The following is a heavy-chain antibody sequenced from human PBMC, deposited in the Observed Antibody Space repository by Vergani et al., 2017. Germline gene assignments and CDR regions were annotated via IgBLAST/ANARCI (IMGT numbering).Heavy chain of an antibody. Sequence: QVQLQQWGGGMLKPSETLSLNCVVNGWSFTSYHWTWIRQSAGEGLEGVGDIDHTGRPYYNPSLKSRLTISVDKSRNQFSLTLNSVTATDTAIYFCARVNTDTNGHLYYYYYMDVWGQGTAVTVS. CDR1: GWSFTSYH. J-gene: IGHJ6*03. D-gene: IGHD2-8*01. V-gene: IGHV4-34*01. CDR3: ARVNTDTNGHLYYYYYMDV. CDR2: IDHTGRP.